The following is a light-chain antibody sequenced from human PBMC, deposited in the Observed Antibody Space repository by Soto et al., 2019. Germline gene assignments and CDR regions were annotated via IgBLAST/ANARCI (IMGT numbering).Light chain of an antibody. Sequence: EIVLTQSPRTLSSSPGQSATLSCTASQSVPSNSLAWYQQKPRQAPRLLMFVASGRATGTAPGFSGRGSGTDFTLTISRLEPEDCGVYYCQQYGPSALTCGGGTKVDI. CDR3: QQYGPSALT. V-gene: IGKV3-20*01. CDR2: VAS. CDR1: QSVPSNS. J-gene: IGKJ4*02.